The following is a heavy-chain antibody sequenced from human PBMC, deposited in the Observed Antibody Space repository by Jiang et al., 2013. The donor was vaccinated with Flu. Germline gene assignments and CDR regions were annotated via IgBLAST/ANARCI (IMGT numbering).Heavy chain of an antibody. Sequence: GAEVKKPGASVKVSCKTSGYTFNTYGIDWVRQAPGQGLEWMGWISGYNGDTKYVQRLQGRVTMTIDTSTSTAYMELRGLRSDDTAIYYCAREGGCSSTSCPLDYWGQGTLVTVSS. D-gene: IGHD2-2*01. CDR2: ISGYNGDT. V-gene: IGHV1-18*01. CDR3: AREGGCSSTSCPLDY. J-gene: IGHJ4*02. CDR1: GYTFNTYG.